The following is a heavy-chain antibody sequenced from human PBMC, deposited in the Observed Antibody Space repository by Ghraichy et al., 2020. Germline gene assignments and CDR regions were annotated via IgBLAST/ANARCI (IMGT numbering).Heavy chain of an antibody. CDR2: ISAYNGNT. Sequence: ASVKVSCKASGYTFTSYGISWVRQAPGQGLEWMGWISAYNGNTNYAQKLQGRVTMTTDTSTSTAYMELRRLGSDDTAVYYCARDLTPSYYGFWSGYFHYYYCGMDVWGQGTTVTVSS. J-gene: IGHJ6*02. V-gene: IGHV1-18*01. D-gene: IGHD3-3*01. CDR3: ARDLTPSYYGFWSGYFHYYYCGMDV. CDR1: GYTFTSYG.